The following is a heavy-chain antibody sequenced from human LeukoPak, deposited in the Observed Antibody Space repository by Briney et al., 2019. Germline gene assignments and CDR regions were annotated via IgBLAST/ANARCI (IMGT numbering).Heavy chain of an antibody. CDR1: GFTFSSYW. Sequence: GGSLRLSCAASGFTFSSYWMHWVRQAPGKGLVWVSRINSDGSSTSYADSVKGRFTISRDNAKNTLYLQMNSLRAEDTAVYYCARDRYCSGGSCYQSWFDPWAREPWSPSPQ. D-gene: IGHD2-15*01. J-gene: IGHJ5*02. CDR3: ARDRYCSGGSCYQSWFDP. V-gene: IGHV3-74*01. CDR2: INSDGSST.